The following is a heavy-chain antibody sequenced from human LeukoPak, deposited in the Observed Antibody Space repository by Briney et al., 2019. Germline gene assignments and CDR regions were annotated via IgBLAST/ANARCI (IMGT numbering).Heavy chain of an antibody. J-gene: IGHJ5*02. D-gene: IGHD3-16*01. CDR1: GFTFSSYW. CDR3: ARDRGGDWFDP. V-gene: IGHV3-7*03. Sequence: GGSLRLSCAASGFTFSSYWMSWVRQAPGKGLEWVANIKQDGSEKYYVDPVKGRFTISRDNAKNSLYLQMNSLRAEDTAVYYCARDRGGDWFDPWGQGTLVTVSS. CDR2: IKQDGSEK.